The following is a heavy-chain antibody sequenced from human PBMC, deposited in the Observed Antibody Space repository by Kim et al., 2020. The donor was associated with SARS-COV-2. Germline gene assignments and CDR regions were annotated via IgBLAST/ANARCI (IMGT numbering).Heavy chain of an antibody. D-gene: IGHD3-10*01. CDR3: ARTAGVRGNYFDS. J-gene: IGHJ4*02. Sequence: YADSVKGRFTTSRDNSKNTLYLHMNSLRAEDTAVYYCARTAGVRGNYFDSWGQGTLVTVSS. V-gene: IGHV3-30*01.